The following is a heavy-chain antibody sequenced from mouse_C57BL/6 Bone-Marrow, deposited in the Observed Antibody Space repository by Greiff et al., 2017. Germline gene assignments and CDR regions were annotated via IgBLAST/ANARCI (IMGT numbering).Heavy chain of an antibody. CDR3: ASAYAMDY. CDR2: ISSGSSTI. CDR1: GFTFSDYG. V-gene: IGHV5-17*01. J-gene: IGHJ4*01. Sequence: EVKLVESGGGLVKPGGSLKLSCAASGFTFSDYGMHWVRQAPEKGLEWVAYISSGSSTIYYADTVKGRFTISRDTAKNTLFLQMTSLRSEDTAMYYCASAYAMDYWGQGTSVTVSS.